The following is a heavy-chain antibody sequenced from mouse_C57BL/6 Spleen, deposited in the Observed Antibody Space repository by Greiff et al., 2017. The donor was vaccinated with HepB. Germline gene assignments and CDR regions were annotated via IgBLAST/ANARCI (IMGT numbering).Heavy chain of an antibody. J-gene: IGHJ2*01. Sequence: QVQLKESGAELVKPGASVKISCKASGYAFSSYWMNWVKQRPGKGLEWIGQIYPGDGDTNYNGKFKGKATLTADKSSSTAYMQLSSLTSEDSAVYFCARRALFQGFDYWGQGTTLTVSS. CDR1: GYAFSSYW. CDR3: ARRALFQGFDY. D-gene: IGHD3-1*01. CDR2: IYPGDGDT. V-gene: IGHV1-80*01.